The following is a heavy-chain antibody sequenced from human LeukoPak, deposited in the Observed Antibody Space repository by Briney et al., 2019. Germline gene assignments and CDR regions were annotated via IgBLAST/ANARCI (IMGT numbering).Heavy chain of an antibody. Sequence: GGSLRLSCSAYGFTFSSVGRHWVRQAPGQGLEWVAVISFDGSNQYYADSVKGRFTSYRDNFKNTVYLQMNSLRAEETAVYYCAKSHPPTVTTEEGEYLQHWGQGTLVTVSS. CDR3: AKSHPPTVTTEEGEYLQH. CDR1: GFTFSSVG. V-gene: IGHV3-30*18. CDR2: ISFDGSNQ. J-gene: IGHJ1*01. D-gene: IGHD4-17*01.